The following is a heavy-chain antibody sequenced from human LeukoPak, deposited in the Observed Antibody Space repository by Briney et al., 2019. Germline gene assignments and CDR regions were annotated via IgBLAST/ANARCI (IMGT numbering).Heavy chain of an antibody. J-gene: IGHJ4*01. Sequence: SETLSLTCTVSGGSISSSSYYWGWIRQPPGKGLEWIGSIYYSGSTYYNPSLKSRVTISVDTSKNQFSLKLSSVTAADTAVYYCATNEEGELTDWGQGTLVTVSS. CDR3: ATNEEGELTD. CDR1: GGSISSSSYY. D-gene: IGHD1-26*01. CDR2: IYYSGST. V-gene: IGHV4-39*01.